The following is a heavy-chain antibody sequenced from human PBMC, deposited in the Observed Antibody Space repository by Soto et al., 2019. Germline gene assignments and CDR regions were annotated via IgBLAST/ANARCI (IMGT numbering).Heavy chain of an antibody. CDR2: IIPIFGTA. CDR1: GGTFSSYA. D-gene: IGHD2-21*02. CDR3: ARFRVVETGPYYYYGMDV. V-gene: IGHV1-69*13. Sequence: ASVKVSCKASGGTFSSYAISWVRQAPGQGLEWMGGIIPIFGTANYAQKFQGRVTITADESTSKAYMELSSLRSEDMAVYYCARFRVVETGPYYYYGMDVWGQGTTVTVSS. J-gene: IGHJ6*02.